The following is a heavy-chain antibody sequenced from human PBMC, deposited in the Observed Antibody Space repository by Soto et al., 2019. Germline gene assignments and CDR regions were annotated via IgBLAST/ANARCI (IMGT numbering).Heavy chain of an antibody. J-gene: IGHJ6*02. CDR2: INHSGST. CDR3: ASGGIAARREYYYYGMEV. V-gene: IGHV4-34*01. CDR1: GGSFSGYY. Sequence: SETLSLTCAVYGGSFSGYYWSLIRQPPWKGLEWIGEINHSGSTNYNPSLKSRVTISVDTSKNQFSLKLSSVTAADTAVYYCASGGIAARREYYYYGMEVLCQGTTVTVSS. D-gene: IGHD6-6*01.